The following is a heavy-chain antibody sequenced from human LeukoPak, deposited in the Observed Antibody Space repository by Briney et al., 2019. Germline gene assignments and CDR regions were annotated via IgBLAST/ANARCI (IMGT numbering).Heavy chain of an antibody. D-gene: IGHD2-8*02. J-gene: IGHJ4*02. CDR1: GFTFSSSA. CDR2: IAHHGNNK. V-gene: IGHV3-30*02. CDR3: AKDGSWSCTD. Sequence: GGSLRLSCGASGFTFSSSAMHWVRQGPGKGLEWVAYIAHHGNNKYYADSVRGRFAISRDNSKGSLYLQMNSLRADDTAVYYCAKDGSWSCTDWGQGTLVRVSS.